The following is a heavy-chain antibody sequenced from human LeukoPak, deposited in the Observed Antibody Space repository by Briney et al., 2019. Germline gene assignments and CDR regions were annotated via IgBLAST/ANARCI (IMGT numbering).Heavy chain of an antibody. Sequence: GGSLRLSCAASGFTVSSNYMSWVRQAPGKGLEWVSVIYSGGSTYYADSVKGRFTISRDNSKNTLYLQMNSLRAEDTAVYYCARGCGGDCYSSDYWGQGTLVTVSS. V-gene: IGHV3-66*01. CDR2: IYSGGST. CDR3: ARGCGGDCYSSDY. J-gene: IGHJ4*02. D-gene: IGHD2-21*02. CDR1: GFTVSSNY.